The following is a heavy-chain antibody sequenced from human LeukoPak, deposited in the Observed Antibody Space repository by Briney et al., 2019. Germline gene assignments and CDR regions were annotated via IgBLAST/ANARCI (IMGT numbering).Heavy chain of an antibody. V-gene: IGHV1-3*01. D-gene: IGHD4-17*01. CDR2: INAGNGNT. CDR3: ARARSMTTVTTWSDY. CDR1: GYAFTSYA. J-gene: IGHJ4*02. Sequence: ASVKVSCKASGYAFTSYAMHWVRQAPGQRLEWMGWINAGNGNTKYSQKFQGRVTITRDTSASTAYMELSSLGSEDTAVYYCARARSMTTVTTWSDYWGQGTLVTVSS.